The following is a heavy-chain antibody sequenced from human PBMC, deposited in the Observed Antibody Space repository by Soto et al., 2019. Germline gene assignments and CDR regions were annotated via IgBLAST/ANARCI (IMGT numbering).Heavy chain of an antibody. CDR3: ASEYYDFWSATRDWFDP. J-gene: IGHJ5*02. V-gene: IGHV4-39*01. Sequence: SETLSLTCTVSGGSISSSSYYWGWIRQAPGKGLEWIGSIYYSGSTYYNPSLKSRVTISVDTSKNQFSLKLSSVTTADTAVYYCASEYYDFWSATRDWFDPWGQGTLVTVSS. D-gene: IGHD3-3*01. CDR1: GGSISSSSYY. CDR2: IYYSGST.